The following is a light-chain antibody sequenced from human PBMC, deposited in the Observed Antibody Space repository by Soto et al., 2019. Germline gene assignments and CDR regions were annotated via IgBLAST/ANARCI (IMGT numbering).Light chain of an antibody. V-gene: IGKV1-39*01. Sequence: DIPMTQSPSSLSASVGDRVTITCRASQNIRSYLNWYQQKPGKAPQLLIYATSSLQTGDPSRFSASGSGTDFSLVISDLQPEDSATYYCQQGYSSRWTSGRGTKVEI. CDR2: ATS. CDR3: QQGYSSRWT. CDR1: QNIRSY. J-gene: IGKJ1*01.